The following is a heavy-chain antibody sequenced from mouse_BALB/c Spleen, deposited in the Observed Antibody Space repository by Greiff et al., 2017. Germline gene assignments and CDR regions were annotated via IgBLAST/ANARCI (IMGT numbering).Heavy chain of an antibody. CDR3: ARRDYRYYFDY. CDR1: GFTFSSYA. J-gene: IGHJ2*01. D-gene: IGHD2-14*01. CDR2: ISSGGST. V-gene: IGHV5-6-5*01. Sequence: DVMLVESGGGLVKPGGSLKLSCAASGFTFSSYAMSWVRQTPEKRLEWVASISSGGSTYYPDSVKGRFTISRDNARNILYLQMSSLRSEDTAMYYCARRDYRYYFDYWGQGTTLTV.